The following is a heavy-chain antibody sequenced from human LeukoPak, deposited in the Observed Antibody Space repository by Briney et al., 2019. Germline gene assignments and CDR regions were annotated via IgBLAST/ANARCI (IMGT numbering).Heavy chain of an antibody. CDR2: IDWNGGIR. D-gene: IGHD2-21*02. Sequence: PGGSLRLSCGASGFNFDDYGMSWVRQVPGKGLEWIAGIDWNGGIREYFDSVKGRFTISRDNAKNSLYLQMNSLSAEDTALYFCARDDSYASRYFDNWGQGTLVTVSS. V-gene: IGHV3-20*04. J-gene: IGHJ4*02. CDR1: GFNFDDYG. CDR3: ARDDSYASRYFDN.